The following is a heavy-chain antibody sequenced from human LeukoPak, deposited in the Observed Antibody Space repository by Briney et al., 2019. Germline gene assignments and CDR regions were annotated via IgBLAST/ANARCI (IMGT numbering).Heavy chain of an antibody. CDR3: ARGGYDY. CDR2: IKTDGSSA. J-gene: IGHJ4*02. V-gene: IGHV3-74*01. D-gene: IGHD3-16*01. CDR1: GFSFSSYW. Sequence: GGSLRLSCAASGFSFSSYWMHWVRQAPGKGLVWVSRIKTDGSSATYADSVKGRFTISRDNAKNTLYLQMNSLRAEDTAVYYCARGGYDYWGQGTLVTVSS.